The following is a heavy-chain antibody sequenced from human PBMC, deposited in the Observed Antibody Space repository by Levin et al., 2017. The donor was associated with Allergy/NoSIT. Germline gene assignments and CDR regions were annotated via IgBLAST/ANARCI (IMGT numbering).Heavy chain of an antibody. Sequence: GESLKISCAASGFTFSSYGMHWVRQAPGKGLEWVAVIWYDGSNKYYADSVKGRFTISRDNSKNTLYLQMNSLRAEDTAVYYCARDRTYTSPDYWGQGTLVTVSS. CDR3: ARDRTYTSPDY. CDR1: GFTFSSYG. V-gene: IGHV3-33*01. J-gene: IGHJ4*02. D-gene: IGHD6-13*01. CDR2: IWYDGSNK.